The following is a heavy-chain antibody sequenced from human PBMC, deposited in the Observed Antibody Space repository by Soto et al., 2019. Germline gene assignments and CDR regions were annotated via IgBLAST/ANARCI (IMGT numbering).Heavy chain of an antibody. V-gene: IGHV3-23*01. CDR1: GFTFRNYA. Sequence: VQLLESGGNLIQPGGSLRLSCAASGFTFRNYAMSWVRQAPGAGRERVSGISGRGGRTYYADSVKGRFTISRDNSNNALFLQMNSLRAEDTALYYCAKDPNGDYVGAFDIWGRGTMVTVSS. J-gene: IGHJ3*02. CDR2: ISGRGGRT. CDR3: AKDPNGDYVGAFDI. D-gene: IGHD4-17*01.